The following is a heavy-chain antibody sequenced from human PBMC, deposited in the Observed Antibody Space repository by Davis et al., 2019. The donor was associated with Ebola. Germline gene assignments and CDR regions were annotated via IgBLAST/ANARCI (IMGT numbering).Heavy chain of an antibody. CDR2: IYYSGST. V-gene: IGHV4-59*08. J-gene: IGHJ4*02. D-gene: IGHD5-18*01. CDR3: ARGTSRRGYSYGLGVFDY. CDR1: GGSISSYY. Sequence: GSLRLSCTVSGGSISSYYWSWIRQPPGKGLEWIGYIYYSGSTNYNPSLKSRVTISVDTSKNQFSLKLSSVTAADTAVYYCARGTSRRGYSYGLGVFDYWGQGTLVTVSS.